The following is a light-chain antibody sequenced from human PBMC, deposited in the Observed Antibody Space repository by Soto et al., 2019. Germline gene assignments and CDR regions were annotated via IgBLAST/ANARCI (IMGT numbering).Light chain of an antibody. V-gene: IGKV1-39*01. CDR1: QDISDD. Sequence: IQMTQSPSSLSASVGDRVTITCRASQDISDDVGWYQQTPGKAPKLLISGASRLQSGVPSRFSGSGSGAEFTLTVSGVQPEDFATYFCQQGHSTPYTFGQGT. J-gene: IGKJ2*01. CDR2: GAS. CDR3: QQGHSTPYT.